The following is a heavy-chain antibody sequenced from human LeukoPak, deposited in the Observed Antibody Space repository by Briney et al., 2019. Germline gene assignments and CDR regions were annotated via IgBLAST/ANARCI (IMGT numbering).Heavy chain of an antibody. CDR3: ARALGYCSGGSCKTYYYYYMDV. D-gene: IGHD2-15*01. V-gene: IGHV4-4*07. CDR1: GGSISRYY. CDR2: IYTSGST. Sequence: SETLSLTCTVSGGSISRYYWSWLRQPAGKGLEWIGRIYTSGSTNYNPSLKSRVTMSVDTSKNQFSLKLSSVTAADTALYYWARALGYCSGGSCKTYYYYYMDVWGKGTTVTVYS. J-gene: IGHJ6*03.